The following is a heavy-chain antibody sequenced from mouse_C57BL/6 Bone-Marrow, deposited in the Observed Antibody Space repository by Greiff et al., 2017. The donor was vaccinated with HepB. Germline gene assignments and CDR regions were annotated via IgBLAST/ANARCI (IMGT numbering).Heavy chain of an antibody. D-gene: IGHD1-1*01. CDR3: VDNYYGSKVY. CDR1: GYTFTSYW. J-gene: IGHJ3*01. Sequence: QVNVQQPGAELVKPGASVKLSCKASGYTFTSYWMTWVKQRPGQGLEWIGDIYPGSGSTNYNAKFKSKGTLTVDTSSSTDYLQLSSLTSEDSAVYYCVDNYYGSKVYWGQGTLVTVSA. V-gene: IGHV1-55*01. CDR2: IYPGSGST.